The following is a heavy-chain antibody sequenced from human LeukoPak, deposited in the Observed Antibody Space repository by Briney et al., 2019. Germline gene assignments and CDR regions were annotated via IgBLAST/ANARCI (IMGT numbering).Heavy chain of an antibody. CDR1: GFTVSSNS. Sequence: GGSLRLSCTVSGFTVSSNSMSWVRQAPGKGLEWVSFIYSDNTHYSDSVKGGFTISRDNSKNTLYLQMNSLRAEDTAVYYCARRAGAYSHPYDYWGQGTLVTVSS. CDR2: IYSDNT. J-gene: IGHJ4*02. CDR3: ARRAGAYSHPYDY. V-gene: IGHV3-53*01. D-gene: IGHD4/OR15-4a*01.